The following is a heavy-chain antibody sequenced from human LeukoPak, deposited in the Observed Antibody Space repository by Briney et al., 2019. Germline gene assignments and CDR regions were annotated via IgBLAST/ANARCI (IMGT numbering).Heavy chain of an antibody. D-gene: IGHD3-10*01. V-gene: IGHV1-46*01. Sequence: GSSVKVSCKASGYTFTSYYMHWVRQAPGQGLEWMGIINPSGGSTSYAQKFKGRVTMTRDMSTSTVYMELSSLRSEDTAVYYCARVPGVNYYFDYWGQGTLVTVSS. CDR3: ARVPGVNYYFDY. CDR1: GYTFTSYY. J-gene: IGHJ4*02. CDR2: INPSGGST.